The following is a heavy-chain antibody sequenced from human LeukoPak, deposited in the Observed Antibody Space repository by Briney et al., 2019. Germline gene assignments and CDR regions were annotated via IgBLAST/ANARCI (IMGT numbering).Heavy chain of an antibody. V-gene: IGHV1-3*01. D-gene: IGHD6-13*01. CDR2: INAGNGNT. J-gene: IGHJ4*02. CDR1: GYTFTSYA. Sequence: ASVKVSCKASGYTFTSYAMHWVRQAPGQRLEWMGWINAGNGNTKYSQKFQGRVTITRDTSASTAYMELSSLRCEDTAVYYCARMGGQQLVFGDYWGQRTLVTVSS. CDR3: ARMGGQQLVFGDY.